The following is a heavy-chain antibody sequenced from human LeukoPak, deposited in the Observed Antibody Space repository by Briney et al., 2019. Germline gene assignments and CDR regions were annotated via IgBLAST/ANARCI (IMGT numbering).Heavy chain of an antibody. CDR2: IYYSGST. CDR3: ARQTLWSGYYPGY. CDR1: GGSISSSSYY. V-gene: IGHV4-39*07. D-gene: IGHD3-3*01. J-gene: IGHJ4*02. Sequence: SETLSLTCTVSGGSISSSSYYWGWIRQPPGKGLEWIGSIYYSGSTYYNPSLKSRVTISVDTSKNQFSLKLSSVTAADTAVYYCARQTLWSGYYPGYWGQRTLVTVSS.